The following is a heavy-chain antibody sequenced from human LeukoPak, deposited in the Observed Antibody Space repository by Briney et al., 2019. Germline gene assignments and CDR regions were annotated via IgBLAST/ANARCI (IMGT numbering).Heavy chain of an antibody. CDR1: VYTFTVYY. D-gene: IGHD6-19*01. Sequence: GASVTVSCKASVYTFTVYYMHWVRQAPGQGLEWMGWINPNSGGTNYAQKFQGRVTMTRDTSISTAYMELSRLRSDDTAVYYCARTVGYSSGWYYFDYWGQGTLVTVSS. V-gene: IGHV1-2*02. J-gene: IGHJ4*02. CDR2: INPNSGGT. CDR3: ARTVGYSSGWYYFDY.